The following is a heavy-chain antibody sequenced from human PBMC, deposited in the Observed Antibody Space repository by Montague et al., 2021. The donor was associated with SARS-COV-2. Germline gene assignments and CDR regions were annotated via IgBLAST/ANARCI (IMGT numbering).Heavy chain of an antibody. J-gene: IGHJ3*01. V-gene: IGHV4-39*01. CDR3: ARTYGSGRGDAFDS. Sequence: SETLSLTCTVSGGSVSSSTYLWGWIRQPPGKGLEWIGSINYSGRTHSKPSHMSRVTISVDTPKNQFSLKLTSVTAADMAIYYCARTYGSGRGDAFDSWGQGTMVIVST. D-gene: IGHD3-10*01. CDR2: INYSGRT. CDR1: GGSVSSSTYL.